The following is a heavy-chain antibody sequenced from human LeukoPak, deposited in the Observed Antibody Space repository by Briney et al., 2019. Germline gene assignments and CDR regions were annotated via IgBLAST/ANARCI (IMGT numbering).Heavy chain of an antibody. CDR2: IYYSGST. V-gene: IGHV4-39*01. J-gene: IGHJ6*02. CDR1: GGSISSSSYY. D-gene: IGHD2-21*02. CDR3: VKLVVTEGYGMDV. Sequence: SETLSLTCTVSGGSISSSSYYWGWLRQPPGKGLEWIGSIYYSGSTYYNPSLKSRVTISVDTSKNQFSLKLSSVTAADTAAYYCVKLVVTEGYGMDVWGQGTTVTVSS.